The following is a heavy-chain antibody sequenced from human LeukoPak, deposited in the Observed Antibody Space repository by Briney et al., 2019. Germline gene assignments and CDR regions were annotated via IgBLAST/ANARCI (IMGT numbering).Heavy chain of an antibody. CDR3: ARRLGTTHFDY. V-gene: IGHV4-39*01. Sequence: SETLSLTCSVSGGSISSCSYYWGWIRQPPGKGLEWIGSIFYSGSTYYNPSLKSRVTISVDTSKNQFSLKLSSVTAADTAVYYCARRLGTTHFDYWGQGTLVAVSS. CDR2: IFYSGST. CDR1: GGSISSCSYY. D-gene: IGHD1-7*01. J-gene: IGHJ4*02.